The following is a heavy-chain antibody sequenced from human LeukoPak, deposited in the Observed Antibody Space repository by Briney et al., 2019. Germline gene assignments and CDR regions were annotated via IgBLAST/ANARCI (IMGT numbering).Heavy chain of an antibody. V-gene: IGHV3-7*03. CDR1: GFTFSSYW. J-gene: IGHJ4*02. CDR2: IKQDGSEK. CDR3: ARGSVYYDILTGYYSY. D-gene: IGHD3-9*01. Sequence: LPGGSLRLSCAASGFTFSSYWMSWVRQAPGKGLEWVANIKQDGSEKDYVDSVKGRFTISRDNAKNSLYLQMNSLRAEDTAVYYCARGSVYYDILTGYYSYWGQGTLVTVSS.